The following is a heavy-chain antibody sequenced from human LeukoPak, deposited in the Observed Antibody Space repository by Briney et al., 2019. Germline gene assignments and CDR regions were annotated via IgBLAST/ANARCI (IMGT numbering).Heavy chain of an antibody. V-gene: IGHV3-11*01. D-gene: IGHD4-23*01. J-gene: IGHJ3*02. CDR1: GFTFSDYY. Sequence: GGSLRLSCAAAGFTFSDYYRSWIRQAPGKGLEWVSYISSSGSTIYYADSVKGRFTISRDNAKNSLYLQMNSLRAEDTAVYYCARAGHSPAAFHIWGQGTMVTVSS. CDR2: ISSSGSTI. CDR3: ARAGHSPAAFHI.